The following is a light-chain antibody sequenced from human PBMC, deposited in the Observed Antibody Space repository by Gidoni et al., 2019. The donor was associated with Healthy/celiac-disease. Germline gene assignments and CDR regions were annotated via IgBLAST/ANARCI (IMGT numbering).Light chain of an antibody. Sequence: DIQITQSPSSLSASVGDRVTITCRASQSISSYVNWYQQKPGKATKLMIYATSSLKSGVPSRFSGSGSGTDFTLTISSLQPEDFATYYCQQSYSTPLTFGGGTKVEIK. J-gene: IGKJ4*01. V-gene: IGKV1-39*01. CDR1: QSISSY. CDR2: ATS. CDR3: QQSYSTPLT.